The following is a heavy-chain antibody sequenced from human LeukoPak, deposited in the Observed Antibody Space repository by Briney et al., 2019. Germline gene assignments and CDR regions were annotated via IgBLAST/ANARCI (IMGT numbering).Heavy chain of an antibody. D-gene: IGHD2-2*01. Sequence: PGGSLRLSCTSSGFTFGDYAMSWVRHAPGKGLEWVGFIRSTAYGGTTEYAASVKGRFTISRDDSKSIAYLQMNSLKTEDTAVYYCTRGGCTTTTCYGGWFDPWGQGTLVTVSS. V-gene: IGHV3-49*04. CDR1: GFTFGDYA. J-gene: IGHJ5*02. CDR3: TRGGCTTTTCYGGWFDP. CDR2: IRSTAYGGTT.